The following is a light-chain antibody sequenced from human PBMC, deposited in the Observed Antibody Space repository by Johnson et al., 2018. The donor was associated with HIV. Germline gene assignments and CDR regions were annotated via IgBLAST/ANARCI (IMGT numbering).Light chain of an antibody. CDR1: SSNIGNNY. V-gene: IGLV1-51*02. CDR3: GTWDNSLSTGGG. Sequence: QSVLTQPPSVSAAPGQKVTISCSGSSSNIGNNYVSWYQQVPGTAPKLLIHENNKRPSGIPDRFSGSKSGTSATLGITGLQTGDEADYYCGTWDNSLSTGGGVGTGTKVTVL. CDR2: ENN. J-gene: IGLJ1*01.